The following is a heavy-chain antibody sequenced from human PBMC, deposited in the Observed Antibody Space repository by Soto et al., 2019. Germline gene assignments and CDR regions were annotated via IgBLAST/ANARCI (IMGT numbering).Heavy chain of an antibody. CDR3: ARGTRGQLLQDV. CDR2: MNPNSGNT. J-gene: IGHJ6*04. V-gene: IGHV1-8*01. Sequence: ASVKVSCKASGYTFTSYDINWVRQATGQGLEWMGWMNPNSGNTGYAQKFQGRVTMTRNTSISTAYMELGSLRSEDTAVYYCARGTRGQLLQDVWGKGTTVTVSS. CDR1: GYTFTSYD. D-gene: IGHD2-2*01.